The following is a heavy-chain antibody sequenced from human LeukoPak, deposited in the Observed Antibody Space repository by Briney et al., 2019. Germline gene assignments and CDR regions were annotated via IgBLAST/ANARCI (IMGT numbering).Heavy chain of an antibody. CDR1: GFTFSSYS. J-gene: IGHJ4*02. D-gene: IGHD5-18*01. CDR2: ISGSSSYI. Sequence: PGGSLRLSCAASGFTFSSYSMNWVRQAPGKGRKWVSAISGSSSYIYYADSVKGRFTISRDNAKNSLYLQMNSLRVEDTAVYYCVRADAKKTAMVDYWGRGTLAAVSS. V-gene: IGHV3-21*01. CDR3: VRADAKKTAMVDY.